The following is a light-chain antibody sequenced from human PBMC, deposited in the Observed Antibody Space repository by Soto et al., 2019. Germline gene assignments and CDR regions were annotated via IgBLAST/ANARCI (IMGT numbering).Light chain of an antibody. CDR2: MAS. CDR1: QSISNW. V-gene: IGKV1-5*03. CDR3: QQFNVYPLT. J-gene: IGKJ4*01. Sequence: DIQMTQSPSTLSASVGDRVTITCRASQSISNWLAWYQQKPGKAPKLLVYMASTLEGGVPSRFSGSASGTQFTLTISSLQPEDFATYYCQQFNVYPLTFGGGTQVEIK.